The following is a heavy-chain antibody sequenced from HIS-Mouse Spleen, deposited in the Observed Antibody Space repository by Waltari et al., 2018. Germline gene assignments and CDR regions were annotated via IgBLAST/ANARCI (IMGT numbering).Heavy chain of an antibody. CDR2: INPNSGGT. CDR1: GYTFTGDD. Sequence: QVQLVQSGAEVKKPGASVKVSCKASGYTFTGDDMHWVRQAPGQGVEWMGWINPNSGGTNYAQKFQGRVTMTRNTSISTAYMELSSLRSEDTAVYYCAARFGESHFDYWGQGTLVTVSS. D-gene: IGHD3-10*01. V-gene: IGHV1-2*02. CDR3: AARFGESHFDY. J-gene: IGHJ4*02.